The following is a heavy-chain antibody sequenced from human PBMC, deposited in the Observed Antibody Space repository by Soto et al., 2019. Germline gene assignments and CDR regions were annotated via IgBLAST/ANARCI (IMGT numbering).Heavy chain of an antibody. V-gene: IGHV1-18*04. CDR2: ISAYNGDT. CDR3: ARDWSRYYDNSGLIWFY. J-gene: IGHJ4*02. D-gene: IGHD3-22*01. CDR1: GYTFRSYG. Sequence: QIQLVQSGGEVKKPGASVKVYCKASGYTFRSYGISWVRQAPGQGLEWVGWISAYNGDTHYAPKFQDRITLTTETSTDTAYMELRSLRLDDTAGYYCARDWSRYYDNSGLIWFYWGQGSLVTVSS.